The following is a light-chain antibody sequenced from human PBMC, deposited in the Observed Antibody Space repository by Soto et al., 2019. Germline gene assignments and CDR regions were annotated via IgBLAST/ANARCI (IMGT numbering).Light chain of an antibody. CDR2: DAS. J-gene: IGKJ4*01. Sequence: ELVLTQSPGTLSLSPGERATLSCRASQTVRNNYLAWYQQKPGQAPSLLIYDASSRATGIPDRFSGGGSGTDFTLTISRLEPEDFAVYYCQQFSSYPLTFGGGTKV. V-gene: IGKV3-20*01. CDR1: QTVRNNY. CDR3: QQFSSYPLT.